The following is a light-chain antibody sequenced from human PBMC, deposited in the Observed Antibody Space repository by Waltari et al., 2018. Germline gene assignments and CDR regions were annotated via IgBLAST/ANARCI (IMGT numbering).Light chain of an antibody. CDR1: QGIGNN. V-gene: IGKV1-16*01. CDR3: QQGYSYPRT. CDR2: RAS. Sequence: DIQMTQSPSSLSASVGDTVTITCQASQGIGNNLNWYQQKPGKAPKLMIYRASSLQSGIPSRFSGSGSGTDFTFTISSLQPEDFATYYCQQGYSYPRTFGQGTKVEIK. J-gene: IGKJ1*01.